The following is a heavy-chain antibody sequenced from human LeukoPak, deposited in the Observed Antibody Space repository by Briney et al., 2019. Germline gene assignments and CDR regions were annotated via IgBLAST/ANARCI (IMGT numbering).Heavy chain of an antibody. Sequence: GGSLRLSCAASGFTFSSYSMNWVRQAPGKGLEWVSSISSSSSYIYYADSVKGRFTISRDDAKNSLYLQMNSLRAEDTAVYYCARPHNDIVVVVAAFDYWGQGTLVTVSS. J-gene: IGHJ4*02. CDR1: GFTFSSYS. CDR2: ISSSSSYI. D-gene: IGHD2-15*01. CDR3: ARPHNDIVVVVAAFDY. V-gene: IGHV3-21*01.